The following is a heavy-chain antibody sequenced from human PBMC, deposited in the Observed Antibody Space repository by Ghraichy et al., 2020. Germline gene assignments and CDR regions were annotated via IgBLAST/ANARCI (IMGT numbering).Heavy chain of an antibody. CDR3: ARLRWEWEPPRRYYFDS. V-gene: IGHV4-39*01. CDR2: VYFTGTK. D-gene: IGHD1-26*01. CDR1: GDSMSRSYFY. Sequence: GSLSLTCDVSGDSMSRSYFYGGWIRQPQGKALEWIGNVYFTGTKYWRPSLESRLSKYVDTSRNQFSLKLRSVTAADTAVYYCARLRWEWEPPRRYYFDSWGQGILVTVSS. J-gene: IGHJ4*02.